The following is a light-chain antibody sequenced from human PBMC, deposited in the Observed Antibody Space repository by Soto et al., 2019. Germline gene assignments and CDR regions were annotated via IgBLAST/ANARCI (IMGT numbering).Light chain of an antibody. Sequence: DIQMTQSPSSLSSSVGDRVTITCQASQDISNYLNWYQQKPGKAPKLLIYDASNFETGVPSRFSGSGSGTNFTITISSLQPEDIATYYRQQYDNLPCTFGQGTKVEIK. CDR3: QQYDNLPCT. CDR1: QDISNY. J-gene: IGKJ1*01. CDR2: DAS. V-gene: IGKV1-33*01.